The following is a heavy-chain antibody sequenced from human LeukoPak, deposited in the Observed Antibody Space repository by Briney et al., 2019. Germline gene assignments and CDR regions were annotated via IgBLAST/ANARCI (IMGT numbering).Heavy chain of an antibody. V-gene: IGHV4-34*01. CDR2: INHSVST. Sequence: SETLSLTRAVYGGSFSGYYWSWIRQPPRKELEWIGDINHSVSTNYNPSLKSRVTISVDTSKTQFSLKLGSVTAADTAVYYCARVRATGAFDIWGQGTMVTVST. J-gene: IGHJ3*02. D-gene: IGHD5-12*01. CDR3: ARVRATGAFDI. CDR1: GGSFSGYY.